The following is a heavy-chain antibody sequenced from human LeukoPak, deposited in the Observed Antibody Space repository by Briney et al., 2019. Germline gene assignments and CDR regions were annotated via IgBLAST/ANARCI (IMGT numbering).Heavy chain of an antibody. Sequence: ASVKVSCKASGYTFTSYGISWVRQAPGQGLEWMGWISAYNGNTNYAQKFQGRVTITADKSTSTAYMELSSLRSEDTAVYYCARGSGYSGYDVDYWGQGTLATVSS. CDR1: GYTFTSYG. V-gene: IGHV1-18*01. CDR2: ISAYNGNT. CDR3: ARGSGYSGYDVDY. J-gene: IGHJ4*02. D-gene: IGHD5-12*01.